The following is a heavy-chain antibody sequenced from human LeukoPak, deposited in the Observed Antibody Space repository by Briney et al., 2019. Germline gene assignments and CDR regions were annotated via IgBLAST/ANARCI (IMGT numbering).Heavy chain of an antibody. CDR2: ISTRSGNT. CDR1: GGTFSSYA. CDR3: ARGDNYYYDSSGYSPMSY. J-gene: IGHJ4*02. D-gene: IGHD3-22*01. Sequence: ASVKVSCKAYGGTFSSYAINWVRQAPGQGLEWMGWISTRSGNTKYPQKFQGRVTMTTDTSTSTAYMELRSLRSDDTAVYYCARGDNYYYDSSGYSPMSYWGQGTLVTVSS. V-gene: IGHV1-18*01.